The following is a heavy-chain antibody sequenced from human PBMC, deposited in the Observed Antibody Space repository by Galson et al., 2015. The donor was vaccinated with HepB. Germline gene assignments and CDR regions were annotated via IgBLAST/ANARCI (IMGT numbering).Heavy chain of an antibody. CDR1: GGSISSGSYY. V-gene: IGHV4-61*02. CDR2: IYTSGST. D-gene: IGHD2-21*01. Sequence: TLSLTCTVSGGSISSGSYYWSWIRQPAGKGLEWIGRIYTSGSTNYNPSLKSRVTMSVDTSKNHFSLKLSSVTAADTAVYYCARDPVFTLGYYYYMDVWGKGTTVTVSS. J-gene: IGHJ6*03. CDR3: ARDPVFTLGYYYYMDV.